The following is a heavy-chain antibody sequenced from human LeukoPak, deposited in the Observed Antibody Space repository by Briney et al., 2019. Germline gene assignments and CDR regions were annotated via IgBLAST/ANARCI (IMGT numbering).Heavy chain of an antibody. V-gene: IGHV4-59*13. Sequence: SETLSLTCTVSGGSISSYYWSWIRKPPGKGLGWIGYIYYSGSTNYNPSLKSRVTISVDTSKNQFSLKLSSVTAADTAVYYCARSHMRDSSGYFPWGQGTLVTVSS. D-gene: IGHD3-22*01. CDR1: GGSISSYY. CDR3: ARSHMRDSSGYFP. J-gene: IGHJ5*02. CDR2: IYYSGST.